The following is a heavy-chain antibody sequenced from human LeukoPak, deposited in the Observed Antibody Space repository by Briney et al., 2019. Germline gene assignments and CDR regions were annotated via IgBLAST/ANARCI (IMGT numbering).Heavy chain of an antibody. CDR3: ARSERITMVRGVIGWFDP. Sequence: GESLKISCKGSGYSFTSYWIGWVRQMPGKGLEWTGIIYPGDSDTRYSPSFQGQVTISADKSISTAYLQWSSLKASDTAMYYCARSERITMVRGVIGWFDPWGQGTLVTVSS. D-gene: IGHD3-10*01. V-gene: IGHV5-51*01. CDR2: IYPGDSDT. J-gene: IGHJ5*02. CDR1: GYSFTSYW.